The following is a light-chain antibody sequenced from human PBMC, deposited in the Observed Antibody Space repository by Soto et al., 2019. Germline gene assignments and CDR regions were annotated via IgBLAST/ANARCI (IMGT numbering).Light chain of an antibody. Sequence: DIQMTQSPSTLSASVGDRVTITSRASQSISSWLAWYQEKPGKAPKARIYDASTWESGGPTKFIGSGSGTDFALTISSLQPDDFATYYCQQYNSYYSFTCGQGTKLEIK. CDR2: DAS. CDR3: QQYNSYYSFT. CDR1: QSISSW. V-gene: IGKV1-5*01. J-gene: IGKJ2*01.